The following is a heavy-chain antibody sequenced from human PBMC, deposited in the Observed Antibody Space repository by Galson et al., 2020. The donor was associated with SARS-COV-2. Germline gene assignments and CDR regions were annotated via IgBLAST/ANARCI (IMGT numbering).Heavy chain of an antibody. D-gene: IGHD2-21*01. CDR2: INWNGGST. Sequence: GGSLRLSCAASGFRFDDYGMSWVRQAPGKGLEWVSGINWNGGSTGYADSVKGRFTISRDNAKNSLYLQMNNLRAEDTALYYCAREEAYCSGDCYSAFDIWGQGTTVTVSS. CDR1: GFRFDDYG. V-gene: IGHV3-20*04. CDR3: AREEAYCSGDCYSAFDI. J-gene: IGHJ3*02.